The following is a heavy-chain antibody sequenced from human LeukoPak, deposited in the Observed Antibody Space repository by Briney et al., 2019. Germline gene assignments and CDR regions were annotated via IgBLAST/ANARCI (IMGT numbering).Heavy chain of an antibody. Sequence: GGSLRLSCAASGFSFNNYGMHWVRQAPGKGLEWVAFIRYDGSYTSYADSVKGRFTISRDNSKNMLYLQMNSLRAEDTAVYYCAKRHCSGGSCYSHTFDIWGQGTMVTVSS. D-gene: IGHD2-15*01. CDR3: AKRHCSGGSCYSHTFDI. J-gene: IGHJ3*02. V-gene: IGHV3-30*02. CDR2: IRYDGSYT. CDR1: GFSFNNYG.